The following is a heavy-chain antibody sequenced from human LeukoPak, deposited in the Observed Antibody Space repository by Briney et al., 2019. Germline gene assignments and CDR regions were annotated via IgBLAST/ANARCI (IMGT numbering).Heavy chain of an antibody. CDR2: MNPNSGNT. V-gene: IGHV1-8*01. CDR3: AGIRPYYYDSSGPYYYYGMDV. Sequence: GASVKVSCKASGYTFTSYDINWVRQAPGQGLEWMGWMNPNSGNTGYAQKFQGRVTMTRNTSISTAYMELSSLRSEDTAVYYCAGIRPYYYDSSGPYYYYGMDVWGQGTTVTVSS. D-gene: IGHD3-22*01. J-gene: IGHJ6*02. CDR1: GYTFTSYD.